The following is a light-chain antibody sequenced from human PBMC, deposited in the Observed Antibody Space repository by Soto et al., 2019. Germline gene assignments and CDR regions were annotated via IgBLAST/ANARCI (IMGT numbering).Light chain of an antibody. J-gene: IGKJ1*01. Sequence: EFVLTQSPGTLSLSPGERATLSCRASQTVNSSNLAWYQQKPGQAPRLLIYGASTRATGIPARFSGSGSGTEFTLTISSLQSEDFAVYYCQQYNNWPTFGQGTKVDIK. V-gene: IGKV3-15*01. CDR3: QQYNNWPT. CDR2: GAS. CDR1: QTVNSSN.